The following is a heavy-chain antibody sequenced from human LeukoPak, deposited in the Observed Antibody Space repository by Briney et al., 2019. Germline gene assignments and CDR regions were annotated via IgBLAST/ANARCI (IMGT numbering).Heavy chain of an antibody. CDR1: GGTFSSYA. CDR3: AREVYYDILTGYLGAFDI. D-gene: IGHD3-9*01. Sequence: SVKVSCKASGGTFSSYAISWVRQAPGQGLEWMGRIIPILGIANYAQKFQGRVTITADKSTSTAYMELSSLRSEDTAVYYCAREVYYDILTGYLGAFDIWGQGTMVTVSS. V-gene: IGHV1-69*04. CDR2: IIPILGIA. J-gene: IGHJ3*02.